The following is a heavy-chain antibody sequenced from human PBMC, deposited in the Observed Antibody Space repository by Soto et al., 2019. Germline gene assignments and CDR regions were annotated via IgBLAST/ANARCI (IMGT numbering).Heavy chain of an antibody. CDR2: IWYDGSNK. D-gene: IGHD2-8*01. V-gene: IGHV3-33*01. CDR1: GFTFSSYG. CDR3: ARDVSLEGYFDY. J-gene: IGHJ4*02. Sequence: GGSLRLSCAASGFTFSSYGMHWVRQAPGKGLEWVAVIWYDGSNKYYADSVKGRLTISRDNSKNTLYLQMNSLRAEDTAVYYCARDVSLEGYFDYWGQGTLVTVSS.